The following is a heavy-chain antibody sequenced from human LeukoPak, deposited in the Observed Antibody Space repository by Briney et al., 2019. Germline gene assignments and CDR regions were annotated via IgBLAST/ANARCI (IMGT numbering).Heavy chain of an antibody. J-gene: IGHJ5*02. CDR3: ARDNYGAGSYPNWFDP. Sequence: ASVKVSCKASGYTFTSYDINWVRQATGQGLEWMGWMNPNSGNTGYAQKFQGRVTMTRNTSISTAYMELSSLRSEDTAVYYCARDNYGAGSYPNWFDPWGQGTLVTVSS. D-gene: IGHD3-10*01. CDR1: GYTFTSYD. V-gene: IGHV1-8*01. CDR2: MNPNSGNT.